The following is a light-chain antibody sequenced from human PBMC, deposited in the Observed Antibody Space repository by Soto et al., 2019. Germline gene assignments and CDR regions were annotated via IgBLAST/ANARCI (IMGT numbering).Light chain of an antibody. Sequence: QSVLTQPPSASGTPGQKVTISCYGTSSSFGRYAAHWYQQLPGTAPKLLMYNSNQRPSGVPDRFSGTKSGTSASLAISGLQSEDEADYYCAVYDDSLNGWMFGGGTKLTVL. V-gene: IGLV1-44*01. CDR1: SSSFGRYA. CDR2: NSN. J-gene: IGLJ3*02. CDR3: AVYDDSLNGWM.